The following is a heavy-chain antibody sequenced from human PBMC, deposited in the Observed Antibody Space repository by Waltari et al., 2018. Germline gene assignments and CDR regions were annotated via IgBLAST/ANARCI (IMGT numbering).Heavy chain of an antibody. V-gene: IGHV3-53*01. CDR1: AFSVSSND. CDR3: ARDKGVEPTTRFDY. D-gene: IGHD1-26*01. Sequence: EVQLVESGGGLIQPGGSLRLSCAASAFSVSSNDMTWVRQAPGKWLEWLSIVTSDDKTYYADSVKGRFTISRDNSKNTLYLKMSSLTAEDTAVYYCARDKGVEPTTRFDYWGQGTLVTVSS. CDR2: VTSDDKT. J-gene: IGHJ4*02.